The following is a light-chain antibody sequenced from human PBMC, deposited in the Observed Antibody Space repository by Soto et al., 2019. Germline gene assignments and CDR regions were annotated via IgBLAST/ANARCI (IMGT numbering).Light chain of an antibody. CDR2: AAS. CDR3: QQSYSSPPT. CDR1: QSISNN. Sequence: DIQMTQSPSSLSASVEDRVIITCRASQSISNNLNWYQQKPGKAPKLLIFAASSLQSGVPSRFSGSRSGPDFTLAISSLHPGDFATYYCQQSYSSPPTFGQGSKVEIK. J-gene: IGKJ1*01. V-gene: IGKV1-39*01.